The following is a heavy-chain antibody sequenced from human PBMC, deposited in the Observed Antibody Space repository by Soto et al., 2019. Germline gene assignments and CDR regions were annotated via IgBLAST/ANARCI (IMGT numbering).Heavy chain of an antibody. V-gene: IGHV1-18*01. CDR2: ISAYNGNT. CDR1: GYTFTSYG. CDR3: ARSEAYYDFWSGYYKYNWFDP. Sequence: ASVKVSCKASGYTFTSYGISWVRQAPGQGLEWMGWISAYNGNTNYAQKLQGRVTMTTDTSTSTAYMELRSLRSDDTAVYYCARSEAYYDFWSGYYKYNWFDPWGRGTLVTVSS. J-gene: IGHJ5*02. D-gene: IGHD3-3*01.